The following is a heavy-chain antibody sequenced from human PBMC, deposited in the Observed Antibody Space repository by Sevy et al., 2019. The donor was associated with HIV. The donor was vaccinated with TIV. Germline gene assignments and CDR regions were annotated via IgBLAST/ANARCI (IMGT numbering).Heavy chain of an antibody. J-gene: IGHJ6*02. CDR2: ISHDGINE. CDR3: ANAYSGSYSHSYLYALDV. D-gene: IGHD1-26*01. V-gene: IGHV3-30*18. CDR1: VFSFSYYG. Sequence: GGSLRLSCIGSVFSFSYYGIHWVRQAPGKGLDWVALISHDGINEYYADSVKGRFTISRDNSKNTVNLEMNSLRNEDTAIYFCANAYSGSYSHSYLYALDVWGQGTTVTVSS.